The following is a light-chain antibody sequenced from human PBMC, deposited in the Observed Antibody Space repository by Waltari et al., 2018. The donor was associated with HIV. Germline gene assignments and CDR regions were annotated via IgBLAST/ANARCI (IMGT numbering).Light chain of an antibody. CDR2: EDN. Sequence: SYELTQPPSVSVSPGQTARITCSGDALPKQYAYWYQQRSGRAPVLVIYEDNTRPSGIPERFSATNSGTVATLTISGAQVDDEADYYCYSIDGSGHYRVFGGGTKLTVL. CDR3: YSIDGSGHYRV. J-gene: IGLJ2*01. V-gene: IGLV3-10*01. CDR1: ALPKQY.